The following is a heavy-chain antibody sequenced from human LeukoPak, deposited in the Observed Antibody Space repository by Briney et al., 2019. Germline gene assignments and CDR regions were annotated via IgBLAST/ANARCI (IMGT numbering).Heavy chain of an antibody. D-gene: IGHD5-18*01. V-gene: IGHV3-64*01. CDR2: ISSNGGST. CDR3: ARGGSYGDDY. J-gene: IGHJ4*02. CDR1: GFTFSSYA. Sequence: PGGSLRLSCAASGFTFSSYAMHWVRQAPGKGLEYVSAISSNGGSTYYANSVKGRFTISRDNSKNTLYLQMGSLRAEDMAVYYCARGGSYGDDYWGQGTLVTVSS.